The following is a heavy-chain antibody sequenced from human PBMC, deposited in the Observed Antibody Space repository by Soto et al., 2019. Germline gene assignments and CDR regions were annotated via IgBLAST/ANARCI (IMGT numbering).Heavy chain of an antibody. CDR3: EREHYCNPAWLDP. J-gene: IGHJ5*02. D-gene: IGHD2-15*01. Sequence: QVQLVQSGAEVKKPGASVKVSCKASGYTFPSYDINWVRQATGQGLEWMGWMNPNSGNTGYAQKFQGRVTMTRNTSISAAYMEMCRLRSEDRAVYYCEREHYCNPAWLDPWCQGTLVTVSS. V-gene: IGHV1-8*01. CDR2: MNPNSGNT. CDR1: GYTFPSYD.